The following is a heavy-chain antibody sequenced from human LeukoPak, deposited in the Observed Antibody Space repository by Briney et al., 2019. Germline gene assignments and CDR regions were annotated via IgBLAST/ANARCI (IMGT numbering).Heavy chain of an antibody. V-gene: IGHV3-69-1*01. CDR2: ISSSSYI. Sequence: PGGSLRLSCAASGFMFPDYGMNWVRQAPGKGLEWVSSISSSSYIYYADSVKGRFTISRDNAKNSLYLQMNSLRAEDTAVYYCARDADDYGDSPWGQGTLVTVSS. D-gene: IGHD4-17*01. CDR3: ARDADDYGDSP. CDR1: GFMFPDYG. J-gene: IGHJ5*02.